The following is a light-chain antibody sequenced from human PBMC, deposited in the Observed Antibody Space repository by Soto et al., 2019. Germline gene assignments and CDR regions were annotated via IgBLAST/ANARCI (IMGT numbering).Light chain of an antibody. J-gene: IGLJ2*01. CDR3: QSYVSSLSGNVV. Sequence: QSVLTQPPSVSGAPGQRVTISCTGSSSNIGAGYDVHWYQQLPGTAPKLLIYGNSNRPSGVPDRFSGSKSGTSASLAITGLQAEDEAHYYCQSYVSSLSGNVVFGGGTQLTVL. V-gene: IGLV1-40*01. CDR1: SSNIGAGYD. CDR2: GNS.